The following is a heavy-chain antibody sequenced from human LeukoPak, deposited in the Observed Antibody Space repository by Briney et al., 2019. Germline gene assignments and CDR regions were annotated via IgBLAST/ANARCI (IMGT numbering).Heavy chain of an antibody. J-gene: IGHJ4*02. D-gene: IGHD5-12*01. CDR3: ARDRDGYNIVYFDY. CDR2: IYYSGST. Sequence: PSETLSLTCTVSGGSISSYYWSWIRQPPGKGLEWIGYIYYSGSTNYNPSLKSRVTISVDTSKNQFSLKLSSVTAADTAVYFCARDRDGYNIVYFDYWGQGTLVTVSS. V-gene: IGHV4-59*12. CDR1: GGSISSYY.